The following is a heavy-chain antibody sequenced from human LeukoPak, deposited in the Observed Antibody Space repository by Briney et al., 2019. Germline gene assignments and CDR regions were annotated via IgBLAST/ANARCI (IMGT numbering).Heavy chain of an antibody. CDR2: IIPIFGTA. D-gene: IGHD3-16*02. V-gene: IGHV1-69*06. CDR3: ARASYDYVWGSYRRPDY. J-gene: IGHJ4*02. CDR1: GGTFSSYA. Sequence: GASVKVSCKASGGTFSSYAISWVRQAPGQGLEWMGGIIPIFGTANYAQKFQGRVTITADKSTSTAYMELRSLRSDDTAVYYCARASYDYVWGSYRRPDYWGQGTLVTVSS.